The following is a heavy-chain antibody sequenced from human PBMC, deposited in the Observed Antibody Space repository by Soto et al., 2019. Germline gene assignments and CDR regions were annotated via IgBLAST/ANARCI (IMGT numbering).Heavy chain of an antibody. D-gene: IGHD6-13*01. Sequence: QVQLVQSGAEVKKPGASVKVSCKASGFTFSAYYIYWVRQAPGQGLEWIGWINPNSGGTNNAQKFQGRVTMTRDTSTSTVYMELSALIPDDTAVYYCARSLLDEYSSSWRSAYYGMDVCGQGTTVTVSS. V-gene: IGHV1-2*02. J-gene: IGHJ6*02. CDR2: INPNSGGT. CDR1: GFTFSAYY. CDR3: ARSLLDEYSSSWRSAYYGMDV.